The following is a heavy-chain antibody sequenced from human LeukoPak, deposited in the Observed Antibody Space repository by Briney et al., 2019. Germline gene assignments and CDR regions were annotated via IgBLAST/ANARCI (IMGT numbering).Heavy chain of an antibody. CDR3: ARGTPDSSGYYLFDY. D-gene: IGHD3-22*01. V-gene: IGHV1-69*13. Sequence: SVKVSCKASGGTLRNYLITWVRQAPGQGLEWMGGIIPIFDITNYPRKFQGRVTITADESTSTAYMELSSLRSEDTAVYYCARGTPDSSGYYLFDYWGQGTLVTVSS. CDR1: GGTLRNYL. CDR2: IIPIFDIT. J-gene: IGHJ4*02.